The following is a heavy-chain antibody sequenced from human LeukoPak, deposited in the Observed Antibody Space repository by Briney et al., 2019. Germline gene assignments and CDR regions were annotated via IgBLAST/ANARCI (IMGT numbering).Heavy chain of an antibody. CDR1: GGSFSGYY. J-gene: IGHJ6*03. D-gene: IGHD6-19*01. Sequence: SETLSLTCAVYGGSFSGYYWSWIRQPPGKGLEWIGEINHSGSTNYNPSLKSRVTISVDTSKNQFSLKLSSVTAADTAVYYCARHRGIAVAGYYYYYMDVWGKGTTVTISS. CDR3: ARHRGIAVAGYYYYYMDV. CDR2: INHSGST. V-gene: IGHV4-34*01.